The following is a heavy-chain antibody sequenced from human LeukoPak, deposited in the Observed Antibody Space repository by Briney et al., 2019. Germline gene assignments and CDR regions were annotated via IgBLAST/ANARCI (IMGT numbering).Heavy chain of an antibody. D-gene: IGHD3-10*01. CDR3: AKDDPITMVRGVIKNYFDY. CDR1: GFTLSSYA. J-gene: IGHJ4*02. V-gene: IGHV3-23*01. CDR2: ISGSGGST. Sequence: QPGGSLRLSCAASGFTLSSYAMSWVRQAPGKGLEWVSAISGSGGSTYYADSVKGRFTISRDNSKNTLYLQMNSLRAEDTAVYYCAKDDPITMVRGVIKNYFDYWGQGTLVTVSS.